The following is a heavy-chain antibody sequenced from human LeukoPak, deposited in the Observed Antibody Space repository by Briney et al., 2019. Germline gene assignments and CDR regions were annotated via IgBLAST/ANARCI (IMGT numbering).Heavy chain of an antibody. CDR1: GGTFSSYA. V-gene: IGHV1-69*13. Sequence: VASVKVSCKASGGTFSSYAISWVRQTPGQGLEWMGGIIPIFGTANYAQKFQGRVTITADESTSTAYMELSSLRSEDTAVYYCAKDLEYGSGWTVTFDYWGQGTLVTVSS. CDR3: AKDLEYGSGWTVTFDY. D-gene: IGHD6-19*01. CDR2: IIPIFGTA. J-gene: IGHJ4*02.